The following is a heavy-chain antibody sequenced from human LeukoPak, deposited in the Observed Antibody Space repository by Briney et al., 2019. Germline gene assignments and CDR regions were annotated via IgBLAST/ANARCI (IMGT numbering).Heavy chain of an antibody. Sequence: PSETLSLTCSVSGGSISNYFWSWIRQPPGKGLECIGFIYYSETTNYNPSFKSRVTISVDTSKNQFSLKLRSVTAADTAVYYCARGLNNRKSGRRFDVFEIWGQGTMVTVSS. CDR1: GGSISNYF. CDR2: IYYSETT. CDR3: ARGLNNRKSGRRFDVFEI. V-gene: IGHV4-59*01. J-gene: IGHJ3*02. D-gene: IGHD3-3*01.